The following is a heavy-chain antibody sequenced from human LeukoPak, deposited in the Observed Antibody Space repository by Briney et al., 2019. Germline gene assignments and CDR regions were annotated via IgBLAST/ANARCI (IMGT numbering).Heavy chain of an antibody. CDR2: IIPMQGTP. CDR1: GGTFSSYN. V-gene: IGHV1-69*08. CDR3: ARSIAAAGRFDF. J-gene: IGHJ4*02. Sequence: SVKVSCKASGGTFSSYNFIWVRQAPGQGLEWMGGIIPMQGTPNYAQKFQDRVTISADKSTTTVYMALSSLRSEDTAVYYCARSIAAAGRFDFWGQGTLVTVSS. D-gene: IGHD6-13*01.